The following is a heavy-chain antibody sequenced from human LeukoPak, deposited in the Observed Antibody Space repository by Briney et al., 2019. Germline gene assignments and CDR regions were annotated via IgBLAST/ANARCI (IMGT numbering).Heavy chain of an antibody. CDR3: AREEIEYSSSPFDY. J-gene: IGHJ4*02. D-gene: IGHD6-6*01. CDR2: ISSSGSTI. CDR1: GFTFSDYY. V-gene: IGHV3-11*04. Sequence: GGSLRLSCAASGFTFSDYYMSWIRQAPGKGLEWVSYISSSGSTIYYADSVKGRFTISRDNAKNSLYLQMNSLRAEGTAVYYCAREEIEYSSSPFDYWGQGTLSPSPQ.